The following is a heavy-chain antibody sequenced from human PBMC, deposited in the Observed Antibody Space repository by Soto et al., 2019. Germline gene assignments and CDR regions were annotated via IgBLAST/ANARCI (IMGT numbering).Heavy chain of an antibody. V-gene: IGHV1-58*01. D-gene: IGHD2-8*01. Sequence: QMQLEQSGPEVKKPGTSVKVSCKASGFTFTSSAFQWVRQARGQRLEWIGWIAVGSGYTNYAQRFQDRVTLTRDMSTATTYMELSRLTSEDTAIYYCAADATAWQQMVPSDYWGQGTLVTVSP. CDR3: AADATAWQQMVPSDY. CDR1: GFTFTSSA. J-gene: IGHJ4*02. CDR2: IAVGSGYT.